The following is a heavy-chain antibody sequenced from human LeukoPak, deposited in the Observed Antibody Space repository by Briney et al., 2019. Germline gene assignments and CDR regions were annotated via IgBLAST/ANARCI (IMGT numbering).Heavy chain of an antibody. V-gene: IGHV3-74*01. J-gene: IGHJ4*02. CDR2: INSDGSST. D-gene: IGHD4-17*01. CDR1: GFTFSSYS. CDR3: ARDPTRYGDYVDY. Sequence: GGSLRLSCAASGFTFSSYSMNWVRQAPGKGLVWVSRINSDGSSTSYADSVKGRFTISRDNAKNTLYLQMNSLGAEDTAVYYCARDPTRYGDYVDYWGQGTLVTVSS.